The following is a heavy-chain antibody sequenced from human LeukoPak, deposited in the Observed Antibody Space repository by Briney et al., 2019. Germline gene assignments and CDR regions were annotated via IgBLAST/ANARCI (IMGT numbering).Heavy chain of an antibody. D-gene: IGHD5-18*01. CDR3: ARAWIQGYGY. CDR1: GFTFSTYG. CDR2: ISYDGSNK. J-gene: IGHJ4*02. Sequence: GGSLRLSCAASGFTFSTYGMHWVRQAPGKGLEWVAVISYDGSNKYSADSVKGRFTISRDNSKNTLYLQMNSLRAEDTAVYYCARAWIQGYGYWGQGALVTVSS. V-gene: IGHV3-30*03.